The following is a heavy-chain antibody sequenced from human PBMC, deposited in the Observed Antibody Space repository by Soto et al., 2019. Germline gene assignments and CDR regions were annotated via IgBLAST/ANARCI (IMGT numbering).Heavy chain of an antibody. Sequence: ASVKVSCKASGYTFTSYGISWVRQAPGQGLEWMGWISAYNGNTNYAQKLQGRVTMTTDTSTSTAYMELRSLRSDDTAVYYCARQYDFWSRYPIDYWGQGTLVTVSS. J-gene: IGHJ4*02. V-gene: IGHV1-18*01. CDR2: ISAYNGNT. CDR1: GYTFTSYG. D-gene: IGHD3-3*01. CDR3: ARQYDFWSRYPIDY.